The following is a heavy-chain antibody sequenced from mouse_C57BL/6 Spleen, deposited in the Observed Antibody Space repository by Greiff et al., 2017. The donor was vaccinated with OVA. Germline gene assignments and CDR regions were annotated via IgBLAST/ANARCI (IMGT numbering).Heavy chain of an antibody. CDR1: GFTFSDYG. V-gene: IGHV5-17*01. CDR2: ISSGSSTI. CDR3: ARAYGSSYYFDY. Sequence: DVHLVEPGGGLVKPGGSLKLSCAASGFTFSDYGMHWVRQAPEKGLEWVAYISSGSSTIYYADTVKGRFTISRDNAKNTLFLQMTSLKSEDTAMYYCARAYGSSYYFDYWGQGTTLTVSS. D-gene: IGHD1-1*01. J-gene: IGHJ2*01.